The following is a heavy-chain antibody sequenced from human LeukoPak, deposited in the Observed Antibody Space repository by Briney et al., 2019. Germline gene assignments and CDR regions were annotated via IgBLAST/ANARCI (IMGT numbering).Heavy chain of an antibody. CDR1: GFTFSAYG. CDR3: ARHIVGATAGFDY. D-gene: IGHD1-26*01. Sequence: PGRSLRLSCAASGFTFSAYGMHWVRQAPGKGLEWVALIWYDGSNRFYADSVTGRFTISRDNSKNTLYLQMNSLRGEDTAVYYCARHIVGATAGFDYWGQGTLVTVSS. V-gene: IGHV3-33*01. CDR2: IWYDGSNR. J-gene: IGHJ4*02.